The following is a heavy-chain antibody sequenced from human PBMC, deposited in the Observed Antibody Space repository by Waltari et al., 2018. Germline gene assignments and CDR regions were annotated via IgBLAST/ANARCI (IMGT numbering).Heavy chain of an antibody. Sequence: EVQLVESGGGLVQPGGSLRLSCAASGFTFSRYSMNWVRQASGKGLEWVSYISSSSSTLYYAESVKGRFTIARDNAKNSLYLQRNSLRGEDTAVDYCARARAPYWGQGTLVTVSS. CDR3: ARARAPY. CDR1: GFTFSRYS. CDR2: ISSSSSTL. V-gene: IGHV3-48*04. J-gene: IGHJ4*02.